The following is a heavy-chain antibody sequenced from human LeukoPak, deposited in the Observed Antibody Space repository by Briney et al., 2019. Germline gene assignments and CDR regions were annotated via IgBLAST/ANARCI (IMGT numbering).Heavy chain of an antibody. V-gene: IGHV3-23*01. CDR1: GFTFSSYA. Sequence: GGSLRLSCAASGFTFSSYAMSWVRLAPGKGLEWVSAISGSGVSTYHADSVKGRFTISRDNSKNTLYLQMNSLRAEDTAVYYCAKGGSGWSIHDAFDIWGQGTMVTVSS. CDR3: AKGGSGWSIHDAFDI. CDR2: ISGSGVST. J-gene: IGHJ3*02. D-gene: IGHD6-19*01.